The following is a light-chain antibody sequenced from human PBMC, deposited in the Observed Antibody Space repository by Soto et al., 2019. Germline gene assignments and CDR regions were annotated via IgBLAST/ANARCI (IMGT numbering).Light chain of an antibody. Sequence: EIVMTQSPATLSVSPGERATLSCRASQSVSSNLVWYQQKPGQAPRLLIYDASTRATGVPARFSGSGSGAEFTLTISSLQSEDFAVYYCQQFNNWPLTLGGGTKVDIK. CDR1: QSVSSN. V-gene: IGKV3-15*01. CDR3: QQFNNWPLT. CDR2: DAS. J-gene: IGKJ4*01.